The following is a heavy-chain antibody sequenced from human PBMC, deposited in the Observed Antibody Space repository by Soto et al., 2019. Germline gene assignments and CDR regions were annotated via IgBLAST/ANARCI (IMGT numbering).Heavy chain of an antibody. Sequence: ASVKVSCKASGYTFTGYYMHWVRQAPGQGLEWMGWINPNSGGTNYAQKFQGWVTMTRDTSISTAYMELSRLRSDDTAVYYCARDRYDSTNAFDIWGQGTMVTVSS. D-gene: IGHD3-22*01. CDR3: ARDRYDSTNAFDI. J-gene: IGHJ3*02. V-gene: IGHV1-2*04. CDR2: INPNSGGT. CDR1: GYTFTGYY.